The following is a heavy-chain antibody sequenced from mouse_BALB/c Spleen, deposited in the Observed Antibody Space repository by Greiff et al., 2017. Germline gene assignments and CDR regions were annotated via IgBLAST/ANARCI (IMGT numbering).Heavy chain of an antibody. CDR2: IWSGGST. D-gene: IGHD1-1*01. Sequence: QVQLKESGPGLVQPSQSLSITCTVSGFSLTSYGVHWVRQSPGKGLEWLGVIWSGGSTDYNAAFISRLSISKDNSKSQVFFKMNSLQADDTAIYYCARNSFPYYGSTHHFDYWGQGTTLTVSS. CDR3: ARNSFPYYGSTHHFDY. J-gene: IGHJ2*01. CDR1: GFSLTSYG. V-gene: IGHV2-4-1*01.